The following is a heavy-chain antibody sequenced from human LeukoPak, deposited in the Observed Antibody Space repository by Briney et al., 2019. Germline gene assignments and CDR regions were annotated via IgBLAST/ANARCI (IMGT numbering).Heavy chain of an antibody. Sequence: SETLSLTCTVSGGSISSSSYYWGWIRQPPGKGLEWIGSIYYSGSTYYNPSLKSRVTISVDTSKNQFSLKLSSVTAADTAVYYCARDLETITMVRGVIGAFDIWGQGTMVTVSS. CDR2: IYYSGST. CDR3: ARDLETITMVRGVIGAFDI. V-gene: IGHV4-39*07. D-gene: IGHD3-10*01. J-gene: IGHJ3*02. CDR1: GGSISSSSYY.